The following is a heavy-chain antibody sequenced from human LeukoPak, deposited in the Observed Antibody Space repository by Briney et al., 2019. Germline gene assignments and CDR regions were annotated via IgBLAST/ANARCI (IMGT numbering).Heavy chain of an antibody. V-gene: IGHV7-4-1*02. Sequence: ASVKVSCKASGYIFTSYSMNWVRQAPGQGLEWMGWINTNTGNPTYAQGFTGRFVFSLDTSVSTAYLQISSLKAEDTAVYYCARVAVLRGVIITGDYYGMDVWGQGTTVTVSS. CDR3: ARVAVLRGVIITGDYYGMDV. CDR2: INTNTGNP. D-gene: IGHD3-10*01. CDR1: GYIFTSYS. J-gene: IGHJ6*02.